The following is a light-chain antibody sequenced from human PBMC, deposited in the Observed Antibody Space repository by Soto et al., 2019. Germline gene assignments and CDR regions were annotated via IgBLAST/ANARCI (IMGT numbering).Light chain of an antibody. CDR1: QTFNSNY. Sequence: ENVLTQSPGTLSLSPGDRATLSCRASQTFNSNYLVWYQQKPGQAPRLLIYGATSRANGIPDRFSGSGSGTDFTLTISRLEPEDFAIYYCQQYDNSPLYTFGQGTKLE. CDR2: GAT. V-gene: IGKV3-20*01. J-gene: IGKJ2*01. CDR3: QQYDNSPLYT.